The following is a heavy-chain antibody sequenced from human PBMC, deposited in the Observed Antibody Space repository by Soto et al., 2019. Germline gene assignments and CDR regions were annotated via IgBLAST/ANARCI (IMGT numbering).Heavy chain of an antibody. CDR2: IKHSGST. D-gene: IGHD2-8*02. CDR3: ARDKITGLFDY. J-gene: IGHJ4*02. CDR1: GGSFSGYY. V-gene: IGHV4-34*01. Sequence: SETLSLTCAVYGGSFSGYYWTWIRQPPGTGLEWIGEIKHSGSTNYNPSLKSRVTISVDTSKNQFSLKLNSVTAADTAVYYCARDKITGLFDYWGQGTLVTVSS.